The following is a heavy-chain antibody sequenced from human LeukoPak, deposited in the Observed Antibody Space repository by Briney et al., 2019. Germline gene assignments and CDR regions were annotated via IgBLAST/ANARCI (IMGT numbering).Heavy chain of an antibody. J-gene: IGHJ6*03. CDR3: ARRVYYGSGSHFNSGSYMDV. CDR1: GDSISSSSYF. Sequence: PSETLSLTCTVSGDSISSSSYFWGWIRQPPGKGLEWIGSIYYSGSTFYNPSLKSRVTISVDTSKNQFSLKLSSVTAADTAVYYCARRVYYGSGSHFNSGSYMDVWGKGTTVTISS. V-gene: IGHV4-39*01. CDR2: IYYSGST. D-gene: IGHD3-10*01.